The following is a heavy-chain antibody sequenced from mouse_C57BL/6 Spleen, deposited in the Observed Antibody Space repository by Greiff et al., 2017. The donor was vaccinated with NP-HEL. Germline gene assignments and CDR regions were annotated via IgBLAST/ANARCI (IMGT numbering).Heavy chain of an antibody. CDR2: ISSGGDYI. J-gene: IGHJ2*01. CDR3: TRGDDYNGDYFDY. Sequence: EVMLVESGEGLVKPGGSLKLSCAASGFTFSSYAMSWVRQTPEKRLEWVAYISSGGDYIYYADTVKGRFTISRDNARNTLYLQMSSLKSEDTAMYYCTRGDDYNGDYFDYWGQGTTLTVSS. V-gene: IGHV5-9-1*02. D-gene: IGHD2-4*01. CDR1: GFTFSSYA.